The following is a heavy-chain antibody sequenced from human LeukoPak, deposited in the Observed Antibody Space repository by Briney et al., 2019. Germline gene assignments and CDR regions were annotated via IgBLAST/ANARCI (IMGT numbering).Heavy chain of an antibody. D-gene: IGHD6-19*01. Sequence: GGSLRLSCAASGFTFSNYGMAWFRQAPGKGLEWASTINIRADETHYADSVKGRFTISRDNSKNTLYLQMNSLRAEDTAVYYCAKAVAVTDLFDYWGQGTLVTVSS. CDR3: AKAVAVTDLFDY. V-gene: IGHV3-23*01. CDR2: INIRADET. J-gene: IGHJ4*02. CDR1: GFTFSNYG.